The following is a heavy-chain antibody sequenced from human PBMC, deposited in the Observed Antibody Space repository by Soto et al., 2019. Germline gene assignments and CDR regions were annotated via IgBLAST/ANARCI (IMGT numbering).Heavy chain of an antibody. V-gene: IGHV1-24*01. Sequence: GASVKVSCKVSGYTLTELSMHWVRQAPGKGLEWMGGFDPEDGETIYAQKFQGRVTMTEDTSTDTAYMELSSLRSEDTAVYYCATERSGYGSGSYYNRSPWFDPWGQGTLVTVSS. CDR3: ATERSGYGSGSYYNRSPWFDP. CDR2: FDPEDGET. CDR1: GYTLTELS. D-gene: IGHD3-10*01. J-gene: IGHJ5*02.